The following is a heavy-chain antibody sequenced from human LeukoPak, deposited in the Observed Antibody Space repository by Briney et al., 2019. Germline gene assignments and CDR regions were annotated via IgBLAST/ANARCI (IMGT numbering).Heavy chain of an antibody. D-gene: IGHD5-24*01. CDR3: ASEDGYNIDY. V-gene: IGHV3-30*04. J-gene: IGHJ4*02. Sequence: PGGSLRLSCAASGFTFSSYAMHWVRQAPGKGLEWVAGISYDGSKKYYADYVKGRFTISRDKSKNTLYLQMNSPRAEDTAVYYCASEDGYNIDYWGQGTLVTVSS. CDR2: ISYDGSKK. CDR1: GFTFSSYA.